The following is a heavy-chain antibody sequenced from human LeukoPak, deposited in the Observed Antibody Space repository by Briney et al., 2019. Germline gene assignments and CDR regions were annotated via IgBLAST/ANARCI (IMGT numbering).Heavy chain of an antibody. J-gene: IGHJ4*02. D-gene: IGHD6-6*01. CDR3: AKDMREHIAATGLGY. Sequence: PGRSPRLSCAASGFTFDDYAMHWVRQAPGKGLEWVSGISWDSATIGYADSVKGRFTISRDNANNSLYLQMNSLRAEDTALYYCAKDMREHIAATGLGYWGQGTLVTVSS. CDR1: GFTFDDYA. CDR2: ISWDSATI. V-gene: IGHV3-9*01.